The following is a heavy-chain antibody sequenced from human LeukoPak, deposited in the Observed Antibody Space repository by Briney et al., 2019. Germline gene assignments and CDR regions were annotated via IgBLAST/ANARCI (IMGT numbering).Heavy chain of an antibody. CDR2: IYPGDSDT. CDR3: ATYAGSYSKYFQH. D-gene: IGHD3-10*01. CDR1: GYSFTSYW. V-gene: IGHV5-51*01. J-gene: IGHJ1*01. Sequence: GESPKISCKVSGYSFTSYWIGWVRQMPGKGLEWMGIIYPGDSDTRYSPSFQGQVTISADKSISTAYLQWSSLKASDTAMYFCATYAGSYSKYFQHWGRGTLVTVSS.